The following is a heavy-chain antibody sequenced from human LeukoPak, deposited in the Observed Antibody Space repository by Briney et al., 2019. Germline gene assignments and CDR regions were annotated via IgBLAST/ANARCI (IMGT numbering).Heavy chain of an antibody. CDR3: ARDVEAAAGTSWLDP. CDR2: IYTSGST. D-gene: IGHD6-13*01. V-gene: IGHV4-4*07. J-gene: IGHJ5*02. Sequence: NPSETLSLTCTVSGGSISSYYWSWIRQPAGKGLEWIGRIYTSGSTNYNPSLKSRVTMSVDTSKNQFSLKLSSVTAADTAVYYCARDVEAAAGTSWLDPWGQGTLVTVSS. CDR1: GGSISSYY.